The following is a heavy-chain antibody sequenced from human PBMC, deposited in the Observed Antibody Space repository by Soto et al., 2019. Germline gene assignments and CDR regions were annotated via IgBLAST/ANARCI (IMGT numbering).Heavy chain of an antibody. CDR1: GFSLSTSGVG. CDR3: AHRRGGQWLVSFDS. V-gene: IGHV2-5*01. D-gene: IGHD6-19*01. Sequence: QITLKESGPTLVKPTQTLTLTCTFSGFSLSTSGVGVGWIRQPTGKALEWLALIYWNDDKRYSPSLKSRLTITKDTSKNQVVLTMTNMDPVDTATYYCAHRRGGQWLVSFDSWGQGTLVTVSS. CDR2: IYWNDDK. J-gene: IGHJ4*02.